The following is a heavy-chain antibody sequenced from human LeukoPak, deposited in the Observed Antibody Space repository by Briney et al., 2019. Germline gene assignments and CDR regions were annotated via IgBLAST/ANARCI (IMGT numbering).Heavy chain of an antibody. J-gene: IGHJ4*02. D-gene: IGHD4-17*01. CDR3: ARGGMTTAMDY. CDR2: ITAYNGNK. V-gene: IGHV1-18*01. CDR1: GYTFDSYG. Sequence: ASVKVSCKTSGYTFDSYGVSWVRQAPGHGLEWMGWITAYNGNKSYALKLQGRVAMTTDTSTSTVYMELRSLRFDDTAVYYCARGGMTTAMDYWGQGTLVTVSA.